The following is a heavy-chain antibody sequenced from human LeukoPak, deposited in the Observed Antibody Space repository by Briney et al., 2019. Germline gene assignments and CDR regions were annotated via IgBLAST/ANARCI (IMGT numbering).Heavy chain of an antibody. CDR3: VRDHQLRDPGC. D-gene: IGHD5-24*01. J-gene: IGHJ4*02. CDR1: GFTFDKYF. CDR2: ISGTSTYI. V-gene: IGHV3-21*01. Sequence: GGSLRLSCATSGFTFDKYFIHWVRQAPGKGLDCVSSISGTSTYIDYADSVKGRFTISRDNAKNSLYLQMNSLRVEDTAVYYCVRDHQLRDPGCWGQGTLVTVSS.